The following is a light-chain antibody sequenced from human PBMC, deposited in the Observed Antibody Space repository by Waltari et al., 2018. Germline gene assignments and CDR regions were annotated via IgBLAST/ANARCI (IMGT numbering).Light chain of an antibody. V-gene: IGLV3-25*03. CDR2: KDS. J-gene: IGLJ3*02. Sequence: SFELTQPPSVSVSPGQTARITCHADALAKQYAYWYQQKAGQAPLVVIYKDSERPSGIPERFSGSSSGTTVTLTISGVQAEDEADYYCQAADNSGTLNWVFGGGTKLTVL. CDR3: QAADNSGTLNWV. CDR1: ALAKQY.